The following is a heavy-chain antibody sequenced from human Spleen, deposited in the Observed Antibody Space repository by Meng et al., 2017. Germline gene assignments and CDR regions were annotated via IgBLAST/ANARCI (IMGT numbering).Heavy chain of an antibody. Sequence: HGPLQQSGLGLVKPSQTPSLTCTVSGGSISSGDYYWSWIRQPPGKGLEWIGYIYNSGSTYYNASLRSRVTISVDTSKKQFSLKLTSVTAADTAVYYCARGQFDKYFDSWGQGTLVTVSS. V-gene: IGHV4-30-4*01. CDR3: ARGQFDKYFDS. CDR1: GGSISSGDYY. D-gene: IGHD3-16*01. J-gene: IGHJ4*02. CDR2: IYNSGST.